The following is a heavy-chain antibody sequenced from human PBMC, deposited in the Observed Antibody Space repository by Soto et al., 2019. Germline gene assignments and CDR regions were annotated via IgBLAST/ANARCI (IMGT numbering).Heavy chain of an antibody. CDR1: GGTFSSYT. Sequence: QVQLVQSGAEVKKPGSSVKVSCKDSGGTFSSYTISWVRQAPGQGLEWMGRIIPILGIANYAQKFQGRVTITADKSTSTAYMELSSLRSEDTAVYYCASRFRGDAFDIWGQGTMVTVSS. J-gene: IGHJ3*02. D-gene: IGHD2-21*01. V-gene: IGHV1-69*02. CDR3: ASRFRGDAFDI. CDR2: IIPILGIA.